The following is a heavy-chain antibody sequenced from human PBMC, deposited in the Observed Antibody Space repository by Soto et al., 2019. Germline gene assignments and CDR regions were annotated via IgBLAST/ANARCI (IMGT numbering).Heavy chain of an antibody. CDR3: AKDRAGYSRGMDV. V-gene: IGHV3-30*18. J-gene: IGHJ6*02. Sequence: QVQLVESGGSVVQPGMSLRLSCEVSGFTFSDDGMHWVRQAPGKRLEWVTLISYDGVHKYYADSVKGRFTISRDNSKNTPYLQVSSLRPDDTAVYYCAKDRAGYSRGMDVWGQGTTVTVSS. CDR2: ISYDGVHK. D-gene: IGHD6-13*01. CDR1: GFTFSDDG.